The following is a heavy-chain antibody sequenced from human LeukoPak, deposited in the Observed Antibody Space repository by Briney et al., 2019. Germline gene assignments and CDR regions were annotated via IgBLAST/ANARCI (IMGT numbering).Heavy chain of an antibody. J-gene: IGHJ5*02. V-gene: IGHV3-73*01. CDR2: IRGAGYSDAP. CDR3: TVPASGGNWFDP. Sequence: GGSLRLSCAASGYSFSGSAIHWVRQAPGKGLEWVGRIRGAGYSDAPAYVASVRGRFTISRDDSKSTAYLQMNSLKAEDTAVYYCTVPASGGNWFDPWGPGTLVTVSS. D-gene: IGHD2-2*01. CDR1: GYSFSGSA.